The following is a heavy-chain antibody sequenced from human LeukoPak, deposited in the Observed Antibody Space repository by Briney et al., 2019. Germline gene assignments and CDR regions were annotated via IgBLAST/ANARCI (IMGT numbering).Heavy chain of an antibody. CDR1: GGSFSGYY. V-gene: IGHV4-34*01. J-gene: IGHJ4*02. Sequence: PSETLSLTCAVYGGSFSGYYWSWIRQPPGKGLEWIGEINHSGSTNYNPSLKSRVTISVDTSKNQFSLKLSSVTAADTAVYYCARAAASVSGWYTWGQGTLVTVSS. CDR2: INHSGST. CDR3: ARAAASVSGWYT. D-gene: IGHD6-19*01.